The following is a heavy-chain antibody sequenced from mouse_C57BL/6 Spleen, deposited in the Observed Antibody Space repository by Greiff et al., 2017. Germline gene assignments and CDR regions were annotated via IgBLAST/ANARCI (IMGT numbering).Heavy chain of an antibody. CDR3: ARSAGSSYLYFDV. D-gene: IGHD1-1*01. CDR2: INPYNGGT. Sequence: EVQLQQSGPVLVKPGASVKMSCKASGYTFTDYYMNWVKQSHGKSLEWIGVINPYNGGTSYNQKFKGKATLTVDKSSSTASMELNSLTSEDSAVYYCARSAGSSYLYFDVWGTGTTVTVSS. J-gene: IGHJ1*03. CDR1: GYTFTDYY. V-gene: IGHV1-19*01.